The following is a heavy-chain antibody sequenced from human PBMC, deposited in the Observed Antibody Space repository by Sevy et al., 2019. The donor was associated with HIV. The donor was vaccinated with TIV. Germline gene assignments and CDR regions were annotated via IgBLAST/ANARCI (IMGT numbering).Heavy chain of an antibody. J-gene: IGHJ3*02. V-gene: IGHV3-33*08. Sequence: GGSLRLSCEASGFSFSNYGMNWVRQAPGKGLEWVAVIWYDGSNKYYADSVKGRFTISRDNSKNTLYLQMNSLRAEDTAVYYCARDLLRWGAFDIWGQGTMVTVSS. CDR2: IWYDGSNK. CDR3: ARDLLRWGAFDI. D-gene: IGHD3-3*01. CDR1: GFSFSNYG.